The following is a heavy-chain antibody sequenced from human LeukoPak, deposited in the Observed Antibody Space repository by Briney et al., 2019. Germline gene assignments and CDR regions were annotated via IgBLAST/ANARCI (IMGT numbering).Heavy chain of an antibody. D-gene: IGHD3-10*01. CDR3: ARKSGGFDY. V-gene: IGHV4-38-2*02. CDR1: GYSISSGYY. Sequence: SETLSLTCTVSGYSISSGYYWGWIRQPPGKGLKCIGSIYHSGSTYYNPSLKSRVTISVDTSKNQFSLKLSSVTAADTAMYYCARKSGGFDYWGQGTLVTVSS. CDR2: IYHSGST. J-gene: IGHJ4*02.